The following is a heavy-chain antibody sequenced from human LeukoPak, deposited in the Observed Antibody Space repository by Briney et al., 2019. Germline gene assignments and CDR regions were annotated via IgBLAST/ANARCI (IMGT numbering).Heavy chain of an antibody. Sequence: GASVKVSCKASGYTFTSYYMHWVRQAPGQGLEWMGIINPSGGSTSYAQKLQGRVTMTTDTSTSTAYMELRSLRSDDTAVYYCARSGVVVAAINYYWGQGTLDTVSS. CDR3: ARSGVVVAAINYY. V-gene: IGHV1-46*01. CDR1: GYTFTSYY. J-gene: IGHJ4*02. CDR2: INPSGGST. D-gene: IGHD2-15*01.